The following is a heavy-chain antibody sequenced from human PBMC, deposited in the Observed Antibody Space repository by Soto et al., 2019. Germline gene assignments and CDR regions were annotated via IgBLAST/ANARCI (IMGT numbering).Heavy chain of an antibody. CDR2: INHSGST. CDR1: GGSFSGYY. V-gene: IGHV4-34*01. J-gene: IGHJ4*02. Sequence: SETLSLTCAVYGGSFSGYYWSWIRQPPGKGLEWIGEINHSGSTNYNPSLKSRVTISVDTSMNQFSLKLSSVTAADTAVYYCARLPRRYCSGGSCSHRDYWGQGTLVTVSS. D-gene: IGHD2-15*01. CDR3: ARLPRRYCSGGSCSHRDY.